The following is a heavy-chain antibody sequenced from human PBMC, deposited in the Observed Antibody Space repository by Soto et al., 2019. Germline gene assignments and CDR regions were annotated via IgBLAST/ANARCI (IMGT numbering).Heavy chain of an antibody. V-gene: IGHV4-59*01. CDR1: GGSISSYY. CDR2: IYYSGST. D-gene: IGHD3-16*01. CDR3: ARAWGYYFDY. J-gene: IGHJ4*02. Sequence: SETLSLTCTVSGGSISSYYWGWIRQPPGKGLEWIGYIYYSGSTNYNPSLKSRVTISVDTSKNQFSLRLSSVTAADTAVYYCARAWGYYFDYWGQGTLVTVSS.